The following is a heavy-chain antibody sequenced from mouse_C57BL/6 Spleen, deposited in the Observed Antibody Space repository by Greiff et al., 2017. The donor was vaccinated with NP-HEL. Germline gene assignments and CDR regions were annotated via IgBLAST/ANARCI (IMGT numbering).Heavy chain of an antibody. D-gene: IGHD1-1*01. CDR1: GYTFTDYN. V-gene: IGHV1-18*01. CDR2: INPNNGGT. Sequence: EVQLQQSGPELVKPGASVKIPCKASGYTFTDYNMDWVKQSHGKSLEWIGDINPNNGGTIYNQKFKGKATLTVDKSSSTAYMELRSLTSEDTAVYYCAREGHYYGSSWFYFDYWGQGTTLTVSS. J-gene: IGHJ2*01. CDR3: AREGHYYGSSWFYFDY.